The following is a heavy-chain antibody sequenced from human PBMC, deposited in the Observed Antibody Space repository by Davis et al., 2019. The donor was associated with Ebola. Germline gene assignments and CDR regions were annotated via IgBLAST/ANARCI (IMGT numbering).Heavy chain of an antibody. CDR3: ARDQYSSSWYGGWFDP. CDR2: ISYDGSNK. J-gene: IGHJ5*02. Sequence: GESLKISCAASGFTFSSYSMNWVRQAPGKGLEWVAVISYDGSNKYYADSVKGRFTISRDNSKNTLYLQMNSLRDEDTAVHYCARDQYSSSWYGGWFDPWGQGTLVTVSS. V-gene: IGHV3-30*03. CDR1: GFTFSSYS. D-gene: IGHD6-13*01.